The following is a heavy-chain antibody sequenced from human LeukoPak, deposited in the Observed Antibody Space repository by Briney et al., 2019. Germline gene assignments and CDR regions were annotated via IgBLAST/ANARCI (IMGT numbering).Heavy chain of an antibody. CDR3: ARQMGFPWYFDL. Sequence: SETLSLTCTVSGGSISSSTHDWGWTRQPPGRWLEWIGNIYNRGGTYYNPSLKSRVTISVDTFKNQLSLKLSSVTAADTAVFYCARQMGFPWYFDLWGRGTLVTVSS. J-gene: IGHJ2*01. D-gene: IGHD5-24*01. V-gene: IGHV4-39*01. CDR1: GGSISSSTHD. CDR2: IYNRGGT.